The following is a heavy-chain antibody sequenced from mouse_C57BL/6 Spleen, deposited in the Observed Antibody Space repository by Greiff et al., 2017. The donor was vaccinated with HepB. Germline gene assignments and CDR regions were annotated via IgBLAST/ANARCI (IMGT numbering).Heavy chain of an antibody. J-gene: IGHJ2*01. CDR1: GFTFSDYY. CDR2: INYDGSST. Sequence: EVKLVESEGGLVQPGSSMKLSCTASGFTFSDYYMAWVRQVPEKGLEWVANINYDGSSTYYLDSLKSRFIISRDNAKNILYLQMSSLKSEDTATYYCARGGSEGFDYWGQGTTLTVSS. CDR3: ARGGSEGFDY. V-gene: IGHV5-16*01.